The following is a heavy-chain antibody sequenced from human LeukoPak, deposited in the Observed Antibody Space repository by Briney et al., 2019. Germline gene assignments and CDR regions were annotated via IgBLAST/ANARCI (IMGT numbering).Heavy chain of an antibody. D-gene: IGHD4-17*01. Sequence: GGSLRLSCAASGFTFSSYAMSWVRQAPGKGLEWVSGISGSGGDTYYADSVKGRFTISRDNSKNTLYLQMNSLRAEDTAVYYCAPGGIYGDFGDFDYWGQGTLVTVSS. CDR3: APGGIYGDFGDFDY. V-gene: IGHV3-23*01. CDR1: GFTFSSYA. CDR2: ISGSGGDT. J-gene: IGHJ4*02.